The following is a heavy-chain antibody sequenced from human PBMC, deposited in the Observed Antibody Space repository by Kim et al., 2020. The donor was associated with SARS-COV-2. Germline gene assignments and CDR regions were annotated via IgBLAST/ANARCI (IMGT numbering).Heavy chain of an antibody. CDR2: IYYSGST. J-gene: IGHJ4*02. V-gene: IGHV4-31*03. Sequence: SETLSLTCTVSGGSISSGGYYWSWLRQHPGKGLEWIGYIYYSGSTYYNPSLKSRVTISVDTSKNQFSLKLSSVTAADTAMYYCARATMITFGGVIDHFDYWGQGTLVTVSS. CDR1: GGSISSGGYY. D-gene: IGHD3-16*02. CDR3: ARATMITFGGVIDHFDY.